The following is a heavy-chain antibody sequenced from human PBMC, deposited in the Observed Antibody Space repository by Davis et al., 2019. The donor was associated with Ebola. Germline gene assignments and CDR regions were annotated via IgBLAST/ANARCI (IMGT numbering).Heavy chain of an antibody. D-gene: IGHD3-16*01. Sequence: GESLKISCADSGFTFNRYAMHWVRQAPGKGLEWVTDIAYDGRYESYAESVKGRFTISRDNSKSTLYLQMNSLRLEDTAVYYCVRDYNDGIGRFDYWGQGTLVTVSS. CDR1: GFTFNRYA. V-gene: IGHV3-30*04. CDR3: VRDYNDGIGRFDY. J-gene: IGHJ4*02. CDR2: IAYDGRYE.